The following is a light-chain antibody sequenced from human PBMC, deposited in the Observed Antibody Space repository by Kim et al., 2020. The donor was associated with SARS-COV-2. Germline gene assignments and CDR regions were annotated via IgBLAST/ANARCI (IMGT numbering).Light chain of an antibody. V-gene: IGLV3-1*01. J-gene: IGLJ2*01. Sequence: SYELTQPPSVSVSPGQTASITCSGDKLGDKYASWYQQKPGQSPVLVIYEDTKRPSGIPERFSGSNSGNTATLTISGTQAMDEADYYCQAWDSSIAGVVFGGGTQLTVL. CDR3: QAWDSSIAGVV. CDR1: KLGDKY. CDR2: EDT.